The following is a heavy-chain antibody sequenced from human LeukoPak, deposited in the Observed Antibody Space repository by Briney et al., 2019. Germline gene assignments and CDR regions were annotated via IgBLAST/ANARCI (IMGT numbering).Heavy chain of an antibody. J-gene: IGHJ4*02. V-gene: IGHV4-34*01. CDR1: GGSFSGYY. CDR2: INHSGST. CDR3: ARGSNFDY. Sequence: SETLSLTCAVYGGSFSGYYWSWIRQPPGKGLEWIGEINHSGSTNYNPSLKSRVTISVDTSKNQFSLKLSSVTAADTAVYYCARGSNFDYWGQGTLVTVSS. D-gene: IGHD1-1*01.